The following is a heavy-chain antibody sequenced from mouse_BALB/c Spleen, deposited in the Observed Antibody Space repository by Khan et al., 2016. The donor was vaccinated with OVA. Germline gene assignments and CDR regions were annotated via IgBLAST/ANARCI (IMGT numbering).Heavy chain of an antibody. D-gene: IGHD1-2*01. CDR1: GYTFTDYY. J-gene: IGHJ3*01. CDR2: ISPGSGDT. Sequence: QVQLQQSGAELARPGASVKLSCKASGYTFTDYYINWVKQRTGQGLERIGEISPGSGDTYYNERVKGKATLTADKSSSTAYMQLSSLTSEASAVYFCARRNYFGYTFAYWGQGTLVTVSA. CDR3: ARRNYFGYTFAY. V-gene: IGHV1-77*01.